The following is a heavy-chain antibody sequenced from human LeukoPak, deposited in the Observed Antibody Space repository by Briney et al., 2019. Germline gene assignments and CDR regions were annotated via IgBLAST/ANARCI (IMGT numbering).Heavy chain of an antibody. J-gene: IGHJ2*01. V-gene: IGHV3-53*01. CDR1: GSTVSSNY. D-gene: IGHD3-22*01. CDR3: ARDRRGYDSSGYYKNNYWYFDL. CDR2: IYSGGST. Sequence: GGSLRLSCAASGSTVSSNYMSWVRQAPGKGLEWVSLIYSGGSTYYADSVKGRFTISRDNSKNTLYLQMNSLRAQDTAVYYCARDRRGYDSSGYYKNNYWYFDLWGRGTLVTVSS.